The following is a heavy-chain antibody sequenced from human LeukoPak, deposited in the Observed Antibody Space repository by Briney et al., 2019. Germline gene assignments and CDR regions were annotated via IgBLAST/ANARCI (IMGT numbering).Heavy chain of an antibody. CDR3: AKGFTIFGVVIPYYFDY. D-gene: IGHD3-3*01. J-gene: IGHJ4*02. V-gene: IGHV3-30*02. CDR2: IRYDGSNK. Sequence: GGSLRLSCAASGFTFSSYGMHWVRQAPGKGLEWVAFIRYDGSNKYYADSVKGRFTISRDNSKNTLYLQMNSLRAEDTAVYYCAKGFTIFGVVIPYYFDYWGQGTLVTVSS. CDR1: GFTFSSYG.